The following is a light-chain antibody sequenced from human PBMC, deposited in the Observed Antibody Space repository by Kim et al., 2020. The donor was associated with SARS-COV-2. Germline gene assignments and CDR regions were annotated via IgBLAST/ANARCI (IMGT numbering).Light chain of an antibody. CDR2: DNN. Sequence: GQRFSLSSSANTSHIVNNYVSWYQPLPGTAPQLLIYDNNKRPSGIPGRFSGSKSGTSATLGITGLQTGDEADYYCGTWDSSLSARVFGGGTQLTVL. CDR1: TSHIVNNY. J-gene: IGLJ3*02. V-gene: IGLV1-51*01. CDR3: GTWDSSLSARV.